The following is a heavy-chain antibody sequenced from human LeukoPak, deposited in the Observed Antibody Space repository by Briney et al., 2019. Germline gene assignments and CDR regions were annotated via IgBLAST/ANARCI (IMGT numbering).Heavy chain of an antibody. CDR2: INHSGST. CDR1: GGSISSGASA. J-gene: IGHJ2*01. D-gene: IGHD3-22*01. V-gene: IGHV4-31*03. Sequence: SQTLSLTCTVSGGSISSGASAWGWIRQHPKRGLEWVGYINHSGSTYYNPSLGSRVTMSVDTSKNQFSLKLSSVTAADSAVYYCARAARQGFTMIVVPFFYFDLWGRGTLVTVSS. CDR3: ARAARQGFTMIVVPFFYFDL.